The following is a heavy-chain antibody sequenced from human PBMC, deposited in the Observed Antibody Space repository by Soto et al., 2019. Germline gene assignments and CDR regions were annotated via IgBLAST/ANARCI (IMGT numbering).Heavy chain of an antibody. J-gene: IGHJ5*02. CDR1: RGSISSGDYY. CDR2: IYYSGST. V-gene: IGHV4-30-4*01. Sequence: SETLSLTCTVSRGSISSGDYYWSWIRQPPGKGLEWIGYIYYSGSTYYNPSLKSRVTISVDTSKNQFSLKLSSVTAADTAVYYCARSSIAAAGNWFDPWGQGTLVTVSS. D-gene: IGHD6-13*01. CDR3: ARSSIAAAGNWFDP.